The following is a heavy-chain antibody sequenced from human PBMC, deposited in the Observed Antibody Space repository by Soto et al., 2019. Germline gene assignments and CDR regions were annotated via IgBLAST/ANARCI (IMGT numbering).Heavy chain of an antibody. Sequence: QVQLVQSGAEVKEPGASVKVSCEATGYSFTGHGIHWVRQAPGQGLEWMGWINPNNGGTSYAQKFQGRVTLTRDTSINTAFMELSRLRSDDTAVYYCARDVTGDPNHWGQGTLVTVSS. CDR2: INPNNGGT. CDR1: GYSFTGHG. D-gene: IGHD7-27*01. J-gene: IGHJ5*02. CDR3: ARDVTGDPNH. V-gene: IGHV1-2*02.